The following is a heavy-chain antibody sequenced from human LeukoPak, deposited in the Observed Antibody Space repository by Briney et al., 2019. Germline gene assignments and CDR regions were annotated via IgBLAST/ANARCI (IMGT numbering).Heavy chain of an antibody. CDR3: ARGGGYSYGDYFDY. J-gene: IGHJ4*02. CDR1: GFTVSSNY. V-gene: IGHV3-66*01. CDR2: IYSCGST. Sequence: PGGSLRLSCAASGFTVSSNYMSWVRQAPGKGLEWVSVIYSCGSTYYADSVKGRFTISRDNSKNTLYLQMNSLRAEDTAVYYCARGGGYSYGDYFDYWGQGTLVTVSS. D-gene: IGHD5-18*01.